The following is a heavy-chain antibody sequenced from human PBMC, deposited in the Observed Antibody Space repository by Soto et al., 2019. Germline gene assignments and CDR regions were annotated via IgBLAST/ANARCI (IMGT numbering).Heavy chain of an antibody. CDR3: TIVAMMWSDDY. CDR1: GFTFSGSA. V-gene: IGHV3-73*01. Sequence: EVQLVESGGGLVQPGGSLKLSCAASGFTFSGSAMHWVRQASGKGLEWVGRIRSKANSYATAYAASVKGRFTISRDDSKNTAYLQMNSLKTEDKAVYYCTIVAMMWSDDYWGQGTLVTVSS. J-gene: IGHJ4*02. CDR2: IRSKANSYAT. D-gene: IGHD5-12*01.